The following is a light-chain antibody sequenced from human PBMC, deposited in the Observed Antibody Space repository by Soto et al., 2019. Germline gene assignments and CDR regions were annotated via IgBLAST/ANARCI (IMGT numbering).Light chain of an antibody. Sequence: EIVITQSPATLSVSPGERATLSCRASQSVSSNVTWYQQKLGQAPRLLIYGASTRATGIPARFSGSGSGTEFTLTISSLQSEDFAVYYCQQYNNWLTFGGGTKVDIK. V-gene: IGKV3-15*01. CDR1: QSVSSN. CDR3: QQYNNWLT. J-gene: IGKJ4*01. CDR2: GAS.